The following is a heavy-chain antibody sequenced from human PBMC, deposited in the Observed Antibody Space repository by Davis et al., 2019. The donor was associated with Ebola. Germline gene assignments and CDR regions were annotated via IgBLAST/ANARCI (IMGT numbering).Heavy chain of an antibody. D-gene: IGHD2-2*01. J-gene: IGHJ6*02. CDR2: IWYDGSNK. CDR1: GFTFSSYA. V-gene: IGHV3-33*08. CDR3: ARQDIVVVPAVRNYYYYGMDV. Sequence: GESLKISCAASGFTFSSYAMHWVRQAPGKGLEWVAVIWYDGSNKYYADSVKGRFTISRDNSKNTLYLQMNSLRAEDTAVYYCARQDIVVVPAVRNYYYYGMDVWGQGTTVTVSS.